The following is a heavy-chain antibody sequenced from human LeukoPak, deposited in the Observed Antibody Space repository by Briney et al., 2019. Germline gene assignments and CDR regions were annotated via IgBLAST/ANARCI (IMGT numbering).Heavy chain of an antibody. CDR3: ARDGAVVVPAAISGLMDV. V-gene: IGHV3-30-3*01. D-gene: IGHD2-2*01. CDR2: ISYDGSNK. J-gene: IGHJ6*02. Sequence: GRSLRPSCAASGFTFSSYAMHWVRQAPGKGLEWVAVISYDGSNKYYADSVKGRFTISRDNSKNTLYLQMNSLRAEDTAVYYCARDGAVVVPAAISGLMDVWGQGTTVTVSS. CDR1: GFTFSSYA.